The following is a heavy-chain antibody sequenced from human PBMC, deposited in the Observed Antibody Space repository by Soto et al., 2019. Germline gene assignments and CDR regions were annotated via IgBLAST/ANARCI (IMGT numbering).Heavy chain of an antibody. Sequence: PGGSLRLSCAASGFTFSSYGMHWVRQAPGKGLEWVAVISYDGSNKYYADSVKGRFTISRDNSKNTLYLQMNSLRAEDTAVYYCAKDWQEGTMVRGVIIFPNWFDPWGQGTPVTVSS. CDR3: AKDWQEGTMVRGVIIFPNWFDP. D-gene: IGHD3-10*01. CDR1: GFTFSSYG. V-gene: IGHV3-30*18. J-gene: IGHJ5*02. CDR2: ISYDGSNK.